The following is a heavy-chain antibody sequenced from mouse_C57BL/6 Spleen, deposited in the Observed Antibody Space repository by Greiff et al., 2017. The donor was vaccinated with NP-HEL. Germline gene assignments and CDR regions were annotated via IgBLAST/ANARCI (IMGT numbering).Heavy chain of an antibody. CDR1: GFTFSSYA. Sequence: EVKLMESGGGLVKPGGSLKLSCAASGFTFSSYAMSWVRQTPEKRLEWVATISDGGSYTYYPDNVKGRFTISRDNAKNNLYLQMSHLKSEDTAMYYCAREGAYDYDYWGQGTTLTVSS. J-gene: IGHJ2*01. CDR3: AREGAYDYDY. V-gene: IGHV5-4*01. CDR2: ISDGGSYT. D-gene: IGHD2-4*01.